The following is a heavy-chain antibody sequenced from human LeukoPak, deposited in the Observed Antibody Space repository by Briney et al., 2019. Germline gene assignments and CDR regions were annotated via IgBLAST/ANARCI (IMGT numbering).Heavy chain of an antibody. CDR1: GYSISSGYY. J-gene: IGHJ4*02. V-gene: IGHV4-38-2*02. Sequence: PSETLSLTCTVSGYSISSGYYWGWIPQPPGKGLEWIGSIHHSGSTYYNPSLKSRVTISVDTSKNQFSLKLSSVTAADTAVYYCARGVPVYDFWSGHTDYWGQGTLVAVSS. CDR2: IHHSGST. D-gene: IGHD3-3*01. CDR3: ARGVPVYDFWSGHTDY.